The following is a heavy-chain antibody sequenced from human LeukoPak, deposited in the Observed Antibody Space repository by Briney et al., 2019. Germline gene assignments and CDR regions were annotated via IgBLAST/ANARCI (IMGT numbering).Heavy chain of an antibody. CDR3: ARDDDILTGSVSGYMDV. CDR1: GYTFTSYY. J-gene: IGHJ6*03. CDR2: ISAYNGVT. Sequence: ASVKVSCKASGYTFTSYYIHWVRQAPGQGLEWMGWISAYNGVTNYAQKLQGSVTMTTDTSTSTAYMELRSLRSDDTAVYYCARDDDILTGSVSGYMDVWGKGTTVTISS. V-gene: IGHV1-18*01. D-gene: IGHD3-9*01.